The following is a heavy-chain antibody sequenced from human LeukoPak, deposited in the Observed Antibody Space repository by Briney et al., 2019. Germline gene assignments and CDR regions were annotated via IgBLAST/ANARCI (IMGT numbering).Heavy chain of an antibody. CDR3: ARDRTTVTTFGPPPDGFDY. Sequence: GRSLRLSCAASGFTFSNYGVHWVRQAPGNGLEWVAVIWYDGSNKYYADSVKGRFTISRDNSKNTLYLQMNSLRAEDTAVYYCARDRTTVTTFGPPPDGFDYWGQGTLVTVSS. V-gene: IGHV3-33*01. D-gene: IGHD4-17*01. CDR2: IWYDGSNK. CDR1: GFTFSNYG. J-gene: IGHJ4*02.